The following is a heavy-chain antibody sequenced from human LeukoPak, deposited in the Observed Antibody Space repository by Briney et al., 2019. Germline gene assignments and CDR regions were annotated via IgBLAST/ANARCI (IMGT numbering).Heavy chain of an antibody. V-gene: IGHV3-23*01. J-gene: IGHJ4*02. CDR2: IINTGGRT. D-gene: IGHD1-26*01. CDR3: AQGGRLLDY. CDR1: GFTFSNCC. Sequence: GGSLRLSCAASGFTFSNCCMSGARHAPGEGLDCVSTIINTGGRTFYVDSVKGRFPISRDNSKNTLYLQMNSLRAEDTAIYYCAQGGRLLDYWGQGTLVTVSS.